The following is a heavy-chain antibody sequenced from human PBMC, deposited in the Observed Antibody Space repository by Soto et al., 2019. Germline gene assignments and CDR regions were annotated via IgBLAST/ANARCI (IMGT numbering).Heavy chain of an antibody. CDR1: GYTFTSYG. V-gene: IGHV1-18*01. J-gene: IGHJ4*01. CDR2: ISAYNGNT. D-gene: IGHD4-17*01. CDR3: CRDWSDDLGDFLDY. Sequence: QVQLVQSGAEVKKPGASVKVSCKASGYTFTSYGISWVRQAPGQGLEWMGWISAYNGNTNYAQKLQGRVTMTTDTSTNTTYMELRSTRTADSAVKYCCRDWSDDLGDFLDYWGPGTLVTVSS.